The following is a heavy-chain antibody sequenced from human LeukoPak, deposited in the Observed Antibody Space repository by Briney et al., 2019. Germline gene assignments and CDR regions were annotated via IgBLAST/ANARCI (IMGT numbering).Heavy chain of an antibody. CDR2: ISSSSSYI. CDR3: ARDEWGDAFDI. CDR1: GFTFSSYS. J-gene: IGHJ3*02. V-gene: IGHV3-21*01. Sequence: GGSLRLSXAASGFTFSSYSMNWVRQAPGKGLEWVSSISSSSSYIHSADSVRGRFTIPRDNAKNSLFLQMNSLRAEDTAVYYCARDEWGDAFDIWGQGTMVTVFS. D-gene: IGHD1-26*01.